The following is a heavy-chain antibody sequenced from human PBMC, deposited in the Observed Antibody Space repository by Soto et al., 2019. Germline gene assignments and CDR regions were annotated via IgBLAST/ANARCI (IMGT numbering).Heavy chain of an antibody. CDR2: IYSSGRT. Sequence: SETLSLTGIVSGVSITNYYWSWIRQPAGKGLEWIGRIYSSGRTNYNPSLKSRVTISADTSKNQFSLKLSSLTAADTAVYYCARDVSPVVFDIWGQGTMVTVS. V-gene: IGHV4-4*07. J-gene: IGHJ3*02. CDR1: GVSITNYY. CDR3: ARDVSPVVFDI. D-gene: IGHD3-16*02.